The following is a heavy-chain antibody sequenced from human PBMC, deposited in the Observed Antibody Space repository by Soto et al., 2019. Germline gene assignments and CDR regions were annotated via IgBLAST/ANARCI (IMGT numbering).Heavy chain of an antibody. J-gene: IGHJ5*02. V-gene: IGHV1-3*04. CDR1: GYTFTDYA. CDR3: ARDRSLRGRSWFDP. Sequence: QVQLVQSGAEVKKPGASVKVSCKTSGYTFTDYAMYWVRQAPGQRLEWMGWINTATGTSKYSQKFQGRVTITRDTSASVVYMDLSSLKSEDTAIYYCARDRSLRGRSWFDPWGQGTLVTVSS. D-gene: IGHD3-10*01. CDR2: INTATGTS.